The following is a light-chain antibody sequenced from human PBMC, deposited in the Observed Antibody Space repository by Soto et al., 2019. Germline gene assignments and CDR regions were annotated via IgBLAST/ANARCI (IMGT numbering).Light chain of an antibody. CDR3: SSYTTSNTRQIV. Sequence: QPVLTQPASVSGSPGQSLTISCTGTSSDVGGYNYVSWYQHHPGKAPKLIIYDVTNRPSGVSNPFSGSKSGNTASLTISGLQPEDEADYYCSSYTTSNTRQIVFGTGTKVTVL. J-gene: IGLJ1*01. V-gene: IGLV2-14*03. CDR1: SSDVGGYNY. CDR2: DVT.